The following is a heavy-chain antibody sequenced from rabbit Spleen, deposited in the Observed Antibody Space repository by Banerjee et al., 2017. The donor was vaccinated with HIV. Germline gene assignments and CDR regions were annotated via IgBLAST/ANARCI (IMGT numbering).Heavy chain of an antibody. CDR1: GFSFSSSYD. CDR3: ARDTSSSFSSYGMDL. CDR2: IGTGVGDT. D-gene: IGHD1-1*01. J-gene: IGHJ6*01. V-gene: IGHV1S45*01. Sequence: QEQLVESGGGLVKPGASLTLICTASGFSFSSSYDMCWVRQAPGKGLEWIGCIGTGVGDTYYASWAKGRFTISKTSSTTVTLQVTSLTAADTATNFCARDTSSSFSSYGMDLWGPGTLVTVS.